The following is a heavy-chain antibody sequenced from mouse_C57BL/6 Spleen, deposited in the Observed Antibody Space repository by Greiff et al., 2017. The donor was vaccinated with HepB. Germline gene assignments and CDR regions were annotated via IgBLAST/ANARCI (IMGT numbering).Heavy chain of an antibody. Sequence: QVQLKESGAELVKPGASVKLSCKASGYTFTSYWMHWVKQRPGQGLEWIGYINPSSGYTKYNQKFKDKATLTADKSSSTAYMQLSSLTYEDSAVYCCASDNYDGYPFAYWGQGTLVTVSA. J-gene: IGHJ3*01. D-gene: IGHD2-3*01. CDR3: ASDNYDGYPFAY. CDR1: GYTFTSYW. V-gene: IGHV1-7*01. CDR2: INPSSGYT.